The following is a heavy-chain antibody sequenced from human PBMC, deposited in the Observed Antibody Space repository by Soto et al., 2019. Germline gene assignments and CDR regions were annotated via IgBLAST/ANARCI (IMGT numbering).Heavy chain of an antibody. CDR3: ARGTREPGEWLLFDY. D-gene: IGHD3-3*01. Sequence: GASVKVSCKASGYTFTTYEINWVRQATGQGLEWMGRMNPNDGNTGYAQKFQGRVTMTRNTSVTTAYMELSGLRSDDTAVYYCARGTREPGEWLLFDYWGQGDLVTVSS. CDR2: MNPNDGNT. J-gene: IGHJ4*02. V-gene: IGHV1-8*01. CDR1: GYTFTTYE.